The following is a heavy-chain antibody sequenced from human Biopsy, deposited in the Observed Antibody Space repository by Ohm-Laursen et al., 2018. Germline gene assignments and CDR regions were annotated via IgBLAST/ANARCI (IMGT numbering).Heavy chain of an antibody. CDR2: IYYSGST. Sequence: TLSLTCTVSGDSVSSGSYYWNWIRQPPGKRLEWIGNIYYSGSTNFNPSLKSRVTMSVDMPKNQFSLKLSSVTAAGTAIYYCARGMRSSGWPYFDSWGQGTLVTVSS. CDR3: ARGMRSSGWPYFDS. CDR1: GDSVSSGSYY. D-gene: IGHD6-19*01. J-gene: IGHJ4*02. V-gene: IGHV4-61*01.